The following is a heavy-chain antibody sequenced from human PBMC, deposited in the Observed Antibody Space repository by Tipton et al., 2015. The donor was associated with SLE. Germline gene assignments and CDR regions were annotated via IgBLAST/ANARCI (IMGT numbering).Heavy chain of an antibody. CDR1: GVSISVYY. CDR3: ARHGRGSAFFDY. Sequence: TLSLTCSLSGVSISVYYWSWLRQPPGQGLEWIGHIYDSGGTDYNPSLKSRVTISVDTSTDQFSLRLTSVTAADTAVYYCARHGRGSAFFDYWGQGTLVTVSS. V-gene: IGHV4-59*01. J-gene: IGHJ4*02. D-gene: IGHD2-2*01. CDR2: IYDSGGT.